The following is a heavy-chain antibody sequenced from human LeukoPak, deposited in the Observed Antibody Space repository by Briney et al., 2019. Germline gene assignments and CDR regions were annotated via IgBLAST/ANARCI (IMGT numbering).Heavy chain of an antibody. J-gene: IGHJ4*02. D-gene: IGHD2/OR15-2a*01. CDR2: IYYSGST. CDR1: GGSISRYY. V-gene: IGHV4-59*01. CDR3: ARVDTRYFYLLDY. Sequence: SETLSLMCTVSGGSISRYYWSWLRQPTGKGRAWIGYIYYSGSTNYHPSLKSRVTLSVDTSKNQFSLKLSSVPAAGTAVYYGARVDTRYFYLLDYWGQGTLVTVSS.